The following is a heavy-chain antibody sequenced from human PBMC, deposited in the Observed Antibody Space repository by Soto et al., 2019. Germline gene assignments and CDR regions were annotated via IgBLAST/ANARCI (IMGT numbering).Heavy chain of an antibody. CDR1: GFTFSDYS. J-gene: IGHJ5*01. V-gene: IGHV3-21*01. D-gene: IGHD6-19*01. CDR2: ISSTSKYI. Sequence: EVQLVESGRGLVKPGGSLRVSCAASGFTFSDYSMNWVRQAPGKGLEWVSSISSTSKYIYYADSVKGRFTISRDNAKKSLYPQMNSLRAEDTAVYYCARGLSSGWFDYWGQGTLVTVSA. CDR3: ARGLSSGWFDY.